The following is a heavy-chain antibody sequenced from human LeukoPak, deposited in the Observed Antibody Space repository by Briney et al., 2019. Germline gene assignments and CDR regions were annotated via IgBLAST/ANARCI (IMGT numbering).Heavy chain of an antibody. CDR1: GFTFSSSA. CDR2: IWAGGRNQ. CDR3: ARELGPFTGFDY. D-gene: IGHD3-16*01. V-gene: IGHV3-33*08. J-gene: IGHJ4*02. Sequence: PGGSLRLSCAASGFTFSSSAMSWVRQAPGKGLEWLAVIWAGGRNQYYADSVKGRFTISRDNSKNTLDLQMNSLRADDTAVYYCARELGPFTGFDYWGQGSLVTVSS.